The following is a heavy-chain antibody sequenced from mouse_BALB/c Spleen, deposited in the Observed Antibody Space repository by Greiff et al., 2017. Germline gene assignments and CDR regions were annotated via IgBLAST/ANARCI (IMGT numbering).Heavy chain of an antibody. J-gene: IGHJ2*01. CDR2: INSNGGST. Sequence: EVHLVESGGGLVKLGGSLKLSCAASGFTFSSYYMSWVRQTPEKRLELVAAINSNGGSTYYPDTVKGRFTISRDNAKNTLYLQMSSLKSEDTALYYCARQGEGYFDYWGQGTTLTVSS. CDR3: ARQGEGYFDY. CDR1: GFTFSSYY. V-gene: IGHV5-6-2*01.